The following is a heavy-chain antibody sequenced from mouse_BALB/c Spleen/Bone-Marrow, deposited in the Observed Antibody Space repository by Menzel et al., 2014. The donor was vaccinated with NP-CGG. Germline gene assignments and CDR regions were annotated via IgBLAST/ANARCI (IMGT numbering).Heavy chain of an antibody. V-gene: IGHV1-87*01. J-gene: IGHJ2*01. D-gene: IGHD2-3*01. CDR1: GYTFTSYW. Sequence: VKLQESGAELARPGASVKLSCKASGYTFTSYWMQWVKQRPGQGLEWIGAIYPGDSDTRYTQKFKGKATLTADKSSSTAYMQLSSLASEDSAVYYCARWLLPFDYWGQGTTLTVSS. CDR2: IYPGDSDT. CDR3: ARWLLPFDY.